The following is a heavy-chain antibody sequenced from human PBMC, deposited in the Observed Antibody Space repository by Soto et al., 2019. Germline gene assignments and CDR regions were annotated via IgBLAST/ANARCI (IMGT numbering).Heavy chain of an antibody. CDR2: INPSGGST. D-gene: IGHD3-3*01. Sequence: QVQLVQSGAEVKKPGASVKVSCKASGYTFTSYYMHWVRQAPGQGLEWMGIINPSGGSTSYAQKCQGRVTMSRDTYTSTVYMELSSMRSEDKAVYYCARDGTNLHIYDFWSGYLMSGNYYGMDVWGQGTTVTVSS. J-gene: IGHJ6*02. V-gene: IGHV1-46*01. CDR3: ARDGTNLHIYDFWSGYLMSGNYYGMDV. CDR1: GYTFTSYY.